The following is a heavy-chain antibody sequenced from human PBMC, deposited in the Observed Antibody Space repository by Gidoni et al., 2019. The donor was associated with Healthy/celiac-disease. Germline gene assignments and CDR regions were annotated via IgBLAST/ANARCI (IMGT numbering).Heavy chain of an antibody. CDR3: AKGQYYYDSSGYYRQNYFDY. J-gene: IGHJ4*02. CDR1: GFTFDDYD. D-gene: IGHD3-22*01. CDR2: ISWVGCRT. V-gene: IGHV3-43D*04. Sequence: EVQLVESGGVVVQPGGSLRLSCAASGFTFDDYDMHWVRQAPGKGLEWVSLISWVGCRTYYADTVTSRFTISRDNRKNTLYLQMNSLRAENTALYYCAKGQYYYDSSGYYRQNYFDYWGQGTLVTVSS.